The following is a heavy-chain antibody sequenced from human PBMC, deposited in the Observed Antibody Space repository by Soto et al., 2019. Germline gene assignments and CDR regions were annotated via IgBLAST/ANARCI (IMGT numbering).Heavy chain of an antibody. CDR3: AKAKGIAVAGTPLGY. CDR2: ISGSGGST. V-gene: IGHV3-23*01. CDR1: GFTFSSYA. D-gene: IGHD6-19*01. Sequence: EVQLLESGGGLVQPGGSLRLSCAASGFTFSSYAMSWVRQAPGRGLEWVSAISGSGGSTYYADSVKGRFTISRDNSKNTLYLQMNSLRAEDTAVYYCAKAKGIAVAGTPLGYWGQGTLVTVSS. J-gene: IGHJ4*02.